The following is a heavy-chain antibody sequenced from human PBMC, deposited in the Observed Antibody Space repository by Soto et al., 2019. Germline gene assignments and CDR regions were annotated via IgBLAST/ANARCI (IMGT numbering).Heavy chain of an antibody. CDR3: ARVPFVGYFDWLDP. CDR1: GASISSYY. J-gene: IGHJ5*02. Sequence: NPSETLSLTCSVSGASISSYYWTWIRQPPGGGLEWIGYMHHTQGTNDNPSLRGRVHVSIDTSMNQFSLRLTSVTAADTAVYYCARVPFVGYFDWLDPWGHGTLVTVSS. D-gene: IGHD3-9*01. CDR2: MHHTQGT. V-gene: IGHV4-59*01.